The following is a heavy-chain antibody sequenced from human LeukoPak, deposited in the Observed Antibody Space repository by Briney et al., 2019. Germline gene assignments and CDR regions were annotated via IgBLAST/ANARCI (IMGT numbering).Heavy chain of an antibody. J-gene: IGHJ6*03. Sequence: SETLSRTCTVSGGSISSYYWSWIRQPPGKGLEWIGYIYYSGSTNYNPSLKSRVTISVDTSKNQCSLKLSSVTAADTAVYYCARDGYGSGTSHDYYYYYYMDVWGKGTTVTVSS. CDR2: IYYSGST. D-gene: IGHD3-10*01. CDR3: ARDGYGSGTSHDYYYYYYMDV. CDR1: GGSISSYY. V-gene: IGHV4-59*01.